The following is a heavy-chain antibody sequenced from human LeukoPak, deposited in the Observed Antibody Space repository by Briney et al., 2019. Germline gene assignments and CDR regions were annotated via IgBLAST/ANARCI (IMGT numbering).Heavy chain of an antibody. D-gene: IGHD5-12*01. J-gene: IGHJ4*02. Sequence: GGSLRLSCAASGFTFDDYAMHWVRQAPGKGLEWVSGISWDSGSIGYADSVKGRFTISRDNAKNSLYLQMNSLRAEDTALYYCAKISGAYDGYFDYWGQGTLVTVSS. CDR1: GFTFDDYA. CDR2: ISWDSGSI. V-gene: IGHV3-9*01. CDR3: AKISGAYDGYFDY.